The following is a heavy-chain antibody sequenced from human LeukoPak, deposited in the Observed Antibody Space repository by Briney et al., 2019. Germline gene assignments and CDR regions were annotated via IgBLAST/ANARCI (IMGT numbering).Heavy chain of an antibody. CDR1: GFTFSTYW. D-gene: IGHD7-27*01. Sequence: HAGGSLRLSCAASGFTFSTYWMHWVRQAPGKGLVWVSRINSDGSNTIYADSVKGRFTISRDNAKKTLYLQMNSLRAEDTAVYYCARVSGDLDYWGQGTLVTVSS. V-gene: IGHV3-74*01. CDR2: INSDGSNT. CDR3: ARVSGDLDY. J-gene: IGHJ4*02.